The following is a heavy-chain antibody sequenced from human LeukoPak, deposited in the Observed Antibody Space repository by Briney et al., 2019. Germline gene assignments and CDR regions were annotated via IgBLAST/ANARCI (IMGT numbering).Heavy chain of an antibody. Sequence: GESLKISCKGSGYSFTSYWIGWVRQMPGKGLEWMGIIYPGDSVTRYSPSFQGQVTISADKSISTAYLQWSSLKASDTAMYYCARHGTYYYDSSAQAGYWGQGTLVTVSS. V-gene: IGHV5-51*01. D-gene: IGHD3-22*01. CDR1: GYSFTSYW. J-gene: IGHJ4*02. CDR2: IYPGDSVT. CDR3: ARHGTYYYDSSAQAGY.